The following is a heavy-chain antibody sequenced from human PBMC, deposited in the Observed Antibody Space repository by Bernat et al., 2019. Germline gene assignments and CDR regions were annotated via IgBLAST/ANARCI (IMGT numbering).Heavy chain of an antibody. CDR2: ISAYNGNT. CDR3: AAGYCSSTSCANYYYYGMDV. J-gene: IGHJ6*02. CDR1: GYTFTSYG. V-gene: IGHV1-18*01. D-gene: IGHD2-2*01. Sequence: QVQLVQSGAEVKKPGASVKVSCKASGYTFTSYGISWVRQAPGQGLEWMGWISAYNGNTNYAQKFQGRVTMTTDTSTSTAYMELRSLRSDDTAVYYCAAGYCSSTSCANYYYYGMDVWGQGTTVTVSS.